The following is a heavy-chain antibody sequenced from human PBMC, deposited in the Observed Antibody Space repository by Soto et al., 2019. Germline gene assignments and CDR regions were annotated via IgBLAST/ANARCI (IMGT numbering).Heavy chain of an antibody. CDR2: INPNSGGT. V-gene: IGHV1-2*02. CDR3: ARETHYCSSTSCPPDY. D-gene: IGHD2-2*01. J-gene: IGHJ4*02. CDR1: GYTFTGYY. Sequence: GASVKVSCKASGYTFTGYYMHWVRQAPGQGLEWMGWINPNSGGTNYAQKFQGRVTMTRDTSISTAYMELSRLRSDDTAVYYCARETHYCSSTSCPPDYWGQGTLVTVSS.